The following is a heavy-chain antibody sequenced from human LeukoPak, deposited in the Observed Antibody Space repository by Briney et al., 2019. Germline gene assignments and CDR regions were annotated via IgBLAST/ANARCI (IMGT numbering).Heavy chain of an antibody. D-gene: IGHD3-16*01. CDR2: IREKPHSYST. V-gene: IGHV3-72*01. J-gene: IGHJ4*02. Sequence: GGSLRLSCAASRFMFSTYSMNWVRQAPGKGLEWVARIREKPHSYSTEYAASVKGRFTISRDDSKNSLYLQMSSLKTEDTAVYYCARGFRYGSNWGFDYWGQGTLVTVSS. CDR3: ARGFRYGSNWGFDY. CDR1: RFMFSTYS.